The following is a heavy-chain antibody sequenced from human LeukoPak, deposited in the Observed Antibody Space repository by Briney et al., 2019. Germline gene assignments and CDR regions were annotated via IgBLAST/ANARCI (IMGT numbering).Heavy chain of an antibody. J-gene: IGHJ4*02. Sequence: ASETLSLTCTVSGGSISSRSYSWGWIRQPPGKGLEWIGTIYYSGSTSYNPSLKSRVTMSVDTSKNQFSLKLTSVTAADTAVYYCARRRYIRGPDVVNPFDSWGQGTLVTVSS. CDR3: ARRRYIRGPDVVNPFDS. CDR2: IYYSGST. D-gene: IGHD1-1*01. CDR1: GGSISSRSYS. V-gene: IGHV4-39*01.